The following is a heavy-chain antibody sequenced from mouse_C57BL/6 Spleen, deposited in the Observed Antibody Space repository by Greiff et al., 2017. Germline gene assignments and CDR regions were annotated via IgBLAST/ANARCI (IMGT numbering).Heavy chain of an antibody. D-gene: IGHD2-4*01. J-gene: IGHJ2*01. V-gene: IGHV1-20*01. CDR2: INPYNGDT. CDR1: GYSFTGYF. Sequence: VHVKQSGPELVKPGDSVKISCKASGYSFTGYFMNWVMQSHGKSLEWIGRINPYNGDTFYNQKFKGKATLTVDKSSSTAHMELRSLTSEDSAVDYCARGAIYYDYFDYWGQGTTLTVSS. CDR3: ARGAIYYDYFDY.